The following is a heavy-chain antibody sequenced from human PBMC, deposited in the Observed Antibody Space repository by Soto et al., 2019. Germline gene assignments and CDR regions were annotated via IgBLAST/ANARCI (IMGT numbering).Heavy chain of an antibody. Sequence: SETLSLTCSISGGSFSVDYWSWIRQPPGKGLEWIGDINHIGSTNYSPSLKGRVTISVDTSKNQFSLKLSSVTAADTAVYYCVKNFDPWGQGTLVT. V-gene: IGHV4-34*01. J-gene: IGHJ5*02. CDR3: VKNFDP. CDR2: INHIGST. D-gene: IGHD3-3*01. CDR1: GGSFSVDY.